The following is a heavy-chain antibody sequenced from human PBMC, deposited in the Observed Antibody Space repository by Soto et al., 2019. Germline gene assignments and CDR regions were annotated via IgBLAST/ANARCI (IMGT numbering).Heavy chain of an antibody. V-gene: IGHV3-23*01. Sequence: PVGSLRLSCAASGFTFSSYAMSWVRQAPGKGLEWVSAISGSGGSTYYADSVKGRFTISRDNSKNTLYLQMNSLRAEDTAVYYCAKDIVLMVYAIPGGDWFDPWGQGILVTVSS. D-gene: IGHD2-8*01. CDR3: AKDIVLMVYAIPGGDWFDP. CDR2: ISGSGGST. J-gene: IGHJ5*02. CDR1: GFTFSSYA.